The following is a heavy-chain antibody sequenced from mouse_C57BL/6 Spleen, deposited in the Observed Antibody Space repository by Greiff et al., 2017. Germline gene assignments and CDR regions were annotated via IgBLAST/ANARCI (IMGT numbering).Heavy chain of an antibody. CDR2: IHPNSGST. V-gene: IGHV1-64*01. CDR3: ARRTTVVLDY. CDR1: GYTFTSYW. D-gene: IGHD1-1*01. J-gene: IGHJ4*01. Sequence: VQLQQPGAELVKPGASVKLSCKASGYTFTSYWMHWVKQRPGQGLEWLGMIHPNSGSTNYNEKFKSKATLTVDKSSSTAYMQLSSLTSEDSAVYYCARRTTVVLDYWGQGTSVTVSS.